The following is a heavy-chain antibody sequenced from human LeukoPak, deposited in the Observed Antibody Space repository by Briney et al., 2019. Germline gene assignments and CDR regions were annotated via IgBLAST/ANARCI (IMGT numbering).Heavy chain of an antibody. V-gene: IGHV1-18*01. CDR3: ARGGVWIYGGNHLFDY. J-gene: IGHJ4*02. Sequence: ASVKVSCKASGYTFTIYGISWVRQAPGQGLEWMGWISAYNGNTSYAQKLQGRVTITTDTSTSTAYMELRSLRSDDTAVYYCARGGVWIYGGNHLFDYWGQGTLVTVSS. CDR1: GYTFTIYG. CDR2: ISAYNGNT. D-gene: IGHD4-23*01.